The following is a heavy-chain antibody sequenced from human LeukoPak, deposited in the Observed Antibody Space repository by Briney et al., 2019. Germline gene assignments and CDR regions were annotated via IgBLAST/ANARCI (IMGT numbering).Heavy chain of an antibody. J-gene: IGHJ4*02. CDR2: IYSGGNT. CDR3: ARELAARRYFDY. CDR1: GFIVSSNY. V-gene: IGHV3-53*01. Sequence: GGSLRLSCAASGFIVSSNYMSWVRQAPGKGLEWLSDIYSGGNTYYADSVKGRFTISRDYSKNTLYLQMNSLRAEDTAVYYCARELAARRYFDYWGQGTLVTVSS. D-gene: IGHD6-6*01.